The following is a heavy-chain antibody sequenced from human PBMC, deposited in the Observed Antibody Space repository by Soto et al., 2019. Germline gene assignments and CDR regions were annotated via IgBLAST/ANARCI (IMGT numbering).Heavy chain of an antibody. CDR2: ISWNSGSI. J-gene: IGHJ6*02. CDR3: AKQLTIFGVVLYGMDV. CDR1: GFTFDDYA. D-gene: IGHD3-3*01. Sequence: EVQLVESGGGLVQPGRSLRLSCAASGFTFDDYAMQWVRQAPGKGLEWVSGISWNSGSIGYADSVKGRFTISRDNAKNSLYLQMNSLRAEDTALYYCAKQLTIFGVVLYGMDVWGQGTTVTVSS. V-gene: IGHV3-9*01.